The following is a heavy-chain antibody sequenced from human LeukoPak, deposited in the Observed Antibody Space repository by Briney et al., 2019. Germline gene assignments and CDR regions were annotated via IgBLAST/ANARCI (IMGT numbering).Heavy chain of an antibody. CDR3: AKDPTEQWLVQLWDY. Sequence: GGSLRLSCAASGFTFSSYWMHWVRQAPGKGLVWVSRINTDGSSTSYADSVKGRFTISRDNAKNTLYLQMNSLRAEDTAVYYCAKDPTEQWLVQLWDYWGQGTLVTVSS. D-gene: IGHD6-19*01. CDR2: INTDGSST. J-gene: IGHJ4*02. CDR1: GFTFSSYW. V-gene: IGHV3-74*01.